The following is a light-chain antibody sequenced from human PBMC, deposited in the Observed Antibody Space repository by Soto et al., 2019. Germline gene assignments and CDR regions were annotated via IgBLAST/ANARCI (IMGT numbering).Light chain of an antibody. CDR1: QSVSSN. V-gene: IGKV3-15*01. CDR3: QQYNNWPFPSWT. CDR2: GAS. Sequence: EIVMTQSPATLSVSPGERATLSCRASQSVSSNLAWYQQKPGQAPRLLIYGASTRATGIPARFSGSGSGTAFTLTLSSLQSEDFAVYYCQQYNNWPFPSWTFGQGTKVAIK. J-gene: IGKJ1*01.